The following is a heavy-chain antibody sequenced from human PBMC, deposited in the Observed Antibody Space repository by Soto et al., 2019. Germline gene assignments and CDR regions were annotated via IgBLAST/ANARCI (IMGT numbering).Heavy chain of an antibody. CDR2: IYHSGST. CDR3: ARGPRRDIGNWAPAFPLPFDY. J-gene: IGHJ4*02. D-gene: IGHD7-27*01. CDR1: GGSISSGGYS. Sequence: SSETLSLTCAVSGGSISSGGYSWSWIRQPPGKGLEWFGYIYHSGSTYYNPSLKSRVTISVDTSKNQFSLKLSSVTAADTAVYYCARGPRRDIGNWAPAFPLPFDYWGQGTLVTVSS. V-gene: IGHV4-30-2*01.